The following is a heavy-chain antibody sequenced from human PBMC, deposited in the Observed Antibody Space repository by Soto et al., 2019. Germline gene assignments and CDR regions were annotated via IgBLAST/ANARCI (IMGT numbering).Heavy chain of an antibody. J-gene: IGHJ6*02. CDR2: IYHSGRTKLYDTGGT. Sequence: QVQLQESGPGLVKPSQTLSLTCTVSGGSITSGGFYWSWVRQHPGKGLEWIGYIYHSGRTKLYDTGGTYYNPSLQSRVIISADTSQIQASPRLSFVTAAETAVYNCARNGYIYGMDVWGQGATVTVS. D-gene: IGHD5-18*01. V-gene: IGHV4-31*03. CDR1: GGSITSGGFY. CDR3: ARNGYIYGMDV.